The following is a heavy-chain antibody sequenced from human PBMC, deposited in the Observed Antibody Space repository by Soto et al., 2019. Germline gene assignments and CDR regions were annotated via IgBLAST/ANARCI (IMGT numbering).Heavy chain of an antibody. J-gene: IGHJ6*02. D-gene: IGHD4-17*01. CDR1: GFTFSSYA. V-gene: IGHV3-30-3*01. CDR3: ARDLDYGDYVRYYYGMDV. CDR2: ISYDGSNK. Sequence: QVQLVQSGAEVKKPGRSLRLSCAASGFTFSSYAMHWVRQAPGKGLEWVAVISYDGSNKYYADSVKGRFTISRDNSKNTLYLQMNSLRAEDTAVYYCARDLDYGDYVRYYYGMDVWGQGTTVTVSS.